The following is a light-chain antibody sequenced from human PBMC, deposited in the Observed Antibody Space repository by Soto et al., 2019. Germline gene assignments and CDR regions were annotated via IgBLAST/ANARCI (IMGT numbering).Light chain of an antibody. CDR3: QQYNNLPPT. J-gene: IGKJ1*01. CDR1: QSVSSSY. CDR2: SAS. V-gene: IGKV3-15*01. Sequence: EIVLTQSPGTLSLSPGDRAILSCRASQSVSSSYLAWYQQTPGQAPRLLIYSASRRPTDIPVRFSGSGSGAEFTLTISSLQSEDFAIYYCQQYNNLPPTFGQGTKVDIK.